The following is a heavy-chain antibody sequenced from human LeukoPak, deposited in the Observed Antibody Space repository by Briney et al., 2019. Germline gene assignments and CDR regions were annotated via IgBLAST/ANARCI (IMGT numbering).Heavy chain of an antibody. D-gene: IGHD5-18*01. CDR1: GFTFSSYA. V-gene: IGHV3-30-3*01. J-gene: IGHJ4*02. Sequence: PGRSQRLSCAASGFTFSSYAMHWVRQAPGKGLEWVAVISYDGSNKYYADSVKGRFTISRDNSKNTLYLQMNSLRAEDTAVYYCARDSGDTAMGPLDYWGQGTLVTVSS. CDR2: ISYDGSNK. CDR3: ARDSGDTAMGPLDY.